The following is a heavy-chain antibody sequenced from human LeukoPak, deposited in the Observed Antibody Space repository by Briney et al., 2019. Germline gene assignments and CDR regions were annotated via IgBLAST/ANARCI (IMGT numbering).Heavy chain of an antibody. V-gene: IGHV3-30*04. D-gene: IGHD6-19*01. CDR3: ARGWSIAVAAH. CDR2: ISYDGSNK. Sequence: GGSLRLSCAASGFTFSSYAMHWVRQAPGKGLEWVAVISYDGSNKYYADSVKGRFTISRDNSKNTLYLRMNSLRAEDTAVYYCARGWSIAVAAHWGQGTLVTVSS. CDR1: GFTFSSYA. J-gene: IGHJ4*02.